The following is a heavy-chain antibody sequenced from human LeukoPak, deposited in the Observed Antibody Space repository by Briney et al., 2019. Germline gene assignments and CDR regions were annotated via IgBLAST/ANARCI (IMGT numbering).Heavy chain of an antibody. V-gene: IGHV3-66*01. J-gene: IGHJ4*02. D-gene: IGHD2/OR15-2a*01. CDR1: RFTVSSNY. CDR3: ARVYVSFNMAFDY. CDR2: IYSGGST. Sequence: GGSLRLPCAASRFTVSSNYMSWVRQAPGKGLEWVSVIYSGGSTYYADSVKGRFTISRDNSKETLYLQMNSLRAVDTAVYYCARVYVSFNMAFDYWGQGTLVTVSS.